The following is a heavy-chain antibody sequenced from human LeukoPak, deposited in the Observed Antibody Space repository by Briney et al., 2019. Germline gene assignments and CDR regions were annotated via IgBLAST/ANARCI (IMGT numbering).Heavy chain of an antibody. Sequence: ASVKVSCKASGYTFTSYYMHWVRLAPGQGLQWMGIINPTGGTTYYAQKFQGRVTMTRDRSTSTVYMELSSLRSEDTAIYYCAREDYDSSGPNFDYWGQGTLVTVSS. V-gene: IGHV1-46*01. D-gene: IGHD3-22*01. CDR3: AREDYDSSGPNFDY. CDR1: GYTFTSYY. CDR2: INPTGGTT. J-gene: IGHJ4*02.